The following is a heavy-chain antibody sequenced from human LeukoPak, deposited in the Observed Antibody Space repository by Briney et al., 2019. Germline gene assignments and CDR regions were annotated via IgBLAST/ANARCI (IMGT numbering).Heavy chain of an antibody. CDR3: ARHVEGRQRWIPIDY. CDR1: GGSISSSSYY. Sequence: KPSETLSLTCTVSGGSISSSSYYWGWIRQPPGKGLEWIGSIYYSGSTYYNPSLKSRVTISVDTSKNQFSLKLSSVTAADTSVYYCARHVEGRQRWIPIDYWGQGTLVTVSS. D-gene: IGHD5-24*01. J-gene: IGHJ4*02. CDR2: IYYSGST. V-gene: IGHV4-39*01.